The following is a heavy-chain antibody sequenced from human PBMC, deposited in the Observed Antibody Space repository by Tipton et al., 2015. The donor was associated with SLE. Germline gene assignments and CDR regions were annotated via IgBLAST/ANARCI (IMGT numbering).Heavy chain of an antibody. J-gene: IGHJ4*02. D-gene: IGHD2-2*01. CDR3: ARVSFNHIVVVPSCFDY. CDR2: INTNTGNP. CDR1: GYTFTSYA. V-gene: IGHV7-4-1*02. Sequence: QLVQSGPEVKKPGASVKVSCKASGYTFTSYAMNWVRQAPGQGLERMGWINTNTGNPTYAQGFTGRFVFSLDTSVSTAYLQISSLKADDTAVYYCARVSFNHIVVVPSCFDYWGQGTLVTVSS.